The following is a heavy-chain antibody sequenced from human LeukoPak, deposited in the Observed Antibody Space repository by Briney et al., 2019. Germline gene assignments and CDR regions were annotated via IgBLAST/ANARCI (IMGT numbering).Heavy chain of an antibody. V-gene: IGHV5-51*01. Sequence: GESLKISCKASGYTFTNSWIGWVRQMPGKGLEWMETIYPADSDTRYSPSFQGQVTISVDKSINTAYLQWSSLKASDTAMYYCARLSGGSPWGQGTLVTVSS. CDR3: ARLSGGSP. D-gene: IGHD2-15*01. CDR1: GYTFTNSW. CDR2: IYPADSDT. J-gene: IGHJ5*02.